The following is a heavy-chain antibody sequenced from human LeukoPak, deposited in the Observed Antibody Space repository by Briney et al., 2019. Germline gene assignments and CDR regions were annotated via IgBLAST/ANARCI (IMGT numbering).Heavy chain of an antibody. D-gene: IGHD1-1*01. Sequence: ASVKVSCKASGYTFTNYAMHWVRRALGQRLEWMGWINAGNGDTKYSQKFQGRVTIASDTSASTAYMELSSLRSEDTAVYYCARDRGGTGDFDYWGQGTLVTVSS. CDR1: GYTFTNYA. V-gene: IGHV1-3*01. CDR3: ARDRGGTGDFDY. CDR2: INAGNGDT. J-gene: IGHJ4*02.